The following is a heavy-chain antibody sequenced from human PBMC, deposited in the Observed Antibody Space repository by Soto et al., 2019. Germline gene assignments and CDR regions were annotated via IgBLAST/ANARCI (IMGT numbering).Heavy chain of an antibody. D-gene: IGHD5-18*01. CDR2: ISAYNGDT. CDR3: ARDSGIQLWLLYYFDY. CDR1: GYTFTSYG. J-gene: IGHJ4*02. Sequence: GASVKVSCKASGYTFTSYGISWVRQAPGQGLEWMGWISAYNGDTKYAQKLQGRVTMTTDTSTSTAYMELRSLRSDDTAVYYCARDSGIQLWLLYYFDYWGQGTLVTVSS. V-gene: IGHV1-18*01.